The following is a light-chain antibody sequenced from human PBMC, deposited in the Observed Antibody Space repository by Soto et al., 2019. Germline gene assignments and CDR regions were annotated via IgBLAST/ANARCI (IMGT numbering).Light chain of an antibody. CDR1: QSISSS. Sequence: IQMTQSPSTVSASVGDRVTITCRASQSISSSLAWYQQKPGKAPKVLIYDASSLDSGVPSRFSGSGSGADFTLTISSLQPEDSATYYCQQAHSFPTFGQGTKVEIK. V-gene: IGKV1-5*01. J-gene: IGKJ1*01. CDR2: DAS. CDR3: QQAHSFPT.